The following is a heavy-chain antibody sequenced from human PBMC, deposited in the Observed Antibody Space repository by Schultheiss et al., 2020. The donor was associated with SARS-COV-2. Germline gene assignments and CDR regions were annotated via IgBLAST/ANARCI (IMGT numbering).Heavy chain of an antibody. CDR2: INHSGST. CDR1: GGSISSSSYY. V-gene: IGHV4-39*07. D-gene: IGHD4-11*01. CDR3: ASGPGGDYSNYGGGY. J-gene: IGHJ4*02. Sequence: SQTLSLTCTVSGGSISSSSYYWGWIRQPPGKGLEWIGEINHSGSTYYNPSLKSRVTISVDTSKNQFSLNLGSVTAADTAVYYCASGPGGDYSNYGGGYWGQGTLVTVSS.